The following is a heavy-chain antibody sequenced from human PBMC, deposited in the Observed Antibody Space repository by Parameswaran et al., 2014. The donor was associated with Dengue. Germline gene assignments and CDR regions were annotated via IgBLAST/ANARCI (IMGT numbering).Heavy chain of an antibody. D-gene: IGHD1-7*01. J-gene: IGHJ4*02. V-gene: IGHV5-10-1*01. CDR3: ARLHGTSQDLEDY. CDR2: IDPSDSYT. Sequence: VRQMPGKGLEWMGRIDPSDSYTEYSPSFRGHVTISTDKSISTAYLQWSSLKAPDTAIYYCARLHGTSQDLEDYWGQGTLVTVSS.